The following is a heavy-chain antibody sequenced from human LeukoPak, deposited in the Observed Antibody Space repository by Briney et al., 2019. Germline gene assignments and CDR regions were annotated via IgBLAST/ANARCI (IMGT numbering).Heavy chain of an antibody. D-gene: IGHD3-3*01. V-gene: IGHV3-30-3*01. J-gene: IGHJ4*02. CDR3: AREPPDYDFWSGYHPAPFDY. CDR2: KSYDGSNK. Sequence: PGRSLRLSCAASGFTFSSYAMHWVRQAPGKGLEWVAVKSYDGSNKYYADSVKGRFTISRDNSKNTLYLQMNSLRAEDTAVYYCAREPPDYDFWSGYHPAPFDYWGQGTLVTVSS. CDR1: GFTFSSYA.